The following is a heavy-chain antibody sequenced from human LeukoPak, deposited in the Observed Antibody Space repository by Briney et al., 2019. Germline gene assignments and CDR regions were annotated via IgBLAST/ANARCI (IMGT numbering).Heavy chain of an antibody. V-gene: IGHV1-18*01. CDR3: ARDSGSYSGDYYYYMDV. J-gene: IGHJ6*03. Sequence: GASVKVSCKASGYTFTSYGISWVRQAPGQGLEWMGWISAYNGNTNYAQKLQGRVTMTTDTSTSTAYMELRSLRSDDTAVYYCARDSGSYSGDYYYYMDVWDKGTTVTVSS. CDR1: GYTFTSYG. CDR2: ISAYNGNT. D-gene: IGHD1-26*01.